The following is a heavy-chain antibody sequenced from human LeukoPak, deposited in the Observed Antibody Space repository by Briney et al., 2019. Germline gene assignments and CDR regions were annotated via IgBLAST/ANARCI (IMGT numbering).Heavy chain of an antibody. Sequence: EGSLRLSCAASGFTFSSYWMSWVRQAPGKGLEWVANIKQGGSEKYYVDSVKGRFTISRDNAKNSLYLQMNSLRAEDTAVYYCARAGFTYYYDSSGYTKFDYWGQGTLVTVSS. D-gene: IGHD3-22*01. V-gene: IGHV3-7*01. CDR3: ARAGFTYYYDSSGYTKFDY. CDR1: GFTFSSYW. J-gene: IGHJ4*02. CDR2: IKQGGSEK.